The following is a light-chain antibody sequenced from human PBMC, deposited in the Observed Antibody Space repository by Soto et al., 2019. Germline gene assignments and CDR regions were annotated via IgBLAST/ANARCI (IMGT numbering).Light chain of an antibody. CDR3: QQYNNWPRT. V-gene: IGKV3-15*01. J-gene: IGKJ1*01. CDR1: QSVSSN. CDR2: GAS. Sequence: EIVMTQSPATLSVSPGERATLSCRASQSVSSNLACYQQKPGQASRLLIYGASTRATGIPARFSGSGSGTEFTLTISSMQSEEFAVYYCQQYNNWPRTFGQGTKVEIK.